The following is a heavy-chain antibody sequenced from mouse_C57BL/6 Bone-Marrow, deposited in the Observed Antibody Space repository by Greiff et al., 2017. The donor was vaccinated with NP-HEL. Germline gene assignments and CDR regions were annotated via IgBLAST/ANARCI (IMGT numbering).Heavy chain of an antibody. Sequence: EVKLQESGPGLVKPSQSLSLTCSVTGYSITSGYYWNWIRQFPGNKLEWMGYISYDGSNNYNPSLKNRISITRDTSKNQFFLKLNSVTTEDTATYYCAGDYGSSYGNWGQGTTLTVSS. CDR1: GYSITSGYY. CDR3: AGDYGSSYGN. D-gene: IGHD1-1*01. J-gene: IGHJ2*01. CDR2: ISYDGSN. V-gene: IGHV3-6*01.